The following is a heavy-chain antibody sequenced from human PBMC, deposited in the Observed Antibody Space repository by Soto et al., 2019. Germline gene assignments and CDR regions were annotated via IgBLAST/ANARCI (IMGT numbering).Heavy chain of an antibody. V-gene: IGHV4-39*01. CDR2: IYYSGST. J-gene: IGHJ6*02. D-gene: IGHD2-15*01. Sequence: SETLSLTCTVSGGSISSSSYYWGWIRQPPGKGLEWIGSIYYSGSTYYNPSLKSRVTISVDTSKNQFSLKLSSVTAADTAVYYCAGLRAHGGFLGRGTDYGMDVWGQGTTVTVSS. CDR1: GGSISSSSYY. CDR3: AGLRAHGGFLGRGTDYGMDV.